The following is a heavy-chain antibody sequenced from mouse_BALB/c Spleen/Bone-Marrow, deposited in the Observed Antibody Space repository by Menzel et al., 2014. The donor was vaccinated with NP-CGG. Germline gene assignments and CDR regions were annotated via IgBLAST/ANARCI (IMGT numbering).Heavy chain of an antibody. CDR1: GYTFXSFA. CDR2: ISSGSNII. Sequence: EVKLVESGGGLVQPGGSRKLSCAASGYTFXSFAMHWIRQAPEKGLEWVAFISSGSNIIHYADTVKGRFTISRDSPKNTLFLQMTSLRSEDTAMYYCGRGDYWGRGTTLTVSS. J-gene: IGHJ2*01. V-gene: IGHV5-17*02. CDR3: GRGDY.